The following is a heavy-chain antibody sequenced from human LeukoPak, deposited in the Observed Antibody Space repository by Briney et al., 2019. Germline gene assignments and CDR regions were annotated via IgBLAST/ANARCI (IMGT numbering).Heavy chain of an antibody. D-gene: IGHD3-22*01. Sequence: GGSLRLSCAASGFTFSSYAMSWVRQAPGKGLEWVSAISGSGGSTYYADSVKGRFTISRDNSKNTLYLQMNSLRAEDTAVYYCAKGAHSSGYYWEVQFDYWGQGTLVTVSS. CDR1: GFTFSSYA. J-gene: IGHJ4*02. V-gene: IGHV3-23*01. CDR3: AKGAHSSGYYWEVQFDY. CDR2: ISGSGGST.